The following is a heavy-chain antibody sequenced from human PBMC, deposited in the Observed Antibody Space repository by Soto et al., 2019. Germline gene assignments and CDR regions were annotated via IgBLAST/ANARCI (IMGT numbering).Heavy chain of an antibody. CDR2: IYWDGNK. CDR3: AHFGMDSGEWLLLNWFDP. V-gene: IGHV2-5*02. J-gene: IGHJ5*02. Sequence: SGPTLVKPTQPLTLTCTFSGFSLRPSGVGVGWIRQPPGKDLEWLALIYWDGNKRHSPWLKSRFTITKDTTKNQVVLTMTNMDHVDTATYYCAHFGMDSGEWLLLNWFDPWGQGTLVTVSS. D-gene: IGHD3-22*01. CDR1: GFSLRPSGVG.